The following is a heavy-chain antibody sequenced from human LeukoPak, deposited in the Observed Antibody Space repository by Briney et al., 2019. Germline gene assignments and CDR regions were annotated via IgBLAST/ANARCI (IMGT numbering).Heavy chain of an antibody. V-gene: IGHV3-30*18. CDR1: GFTFSSYG. J-gene: IGHJ4*02. D-gene: IGHD4-17*01. Sequence: PGGSLRLSCAASGFTFSSYGMHWVRQAPGKGLEWVAVISYDGSNKYYADSVKGRFTISRDNSKNTLYLQMNSLRAEDMAVYYCAKDPGRGYGDYPPDYWGQGTLVTVSS. CDR3: AKDPGRGYGDYPPDY. CDR2: ISYDGSNK.